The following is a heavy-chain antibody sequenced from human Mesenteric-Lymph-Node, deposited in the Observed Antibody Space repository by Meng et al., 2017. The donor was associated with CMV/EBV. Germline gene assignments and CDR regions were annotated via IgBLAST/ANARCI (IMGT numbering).Heavy chain of an antibody. CDR2: IKQDGSEK. D-gene: IGHD5-24*01. CDR3: ARLNSHGFNWYGELYYGLDV. V-gene: IGHV3-7*01. Sequence: GESLKISCAASGFTFSSYWMSWVRQAPGKGLEWVANIKQDGSEKYYVDSVKGRFTISRDNAKNSLYLQMNSLRAEDTAVYYCARLNSHGFNWYGELYYGLDVWGQGTTVTVSS. CDR1: GFTFSSYW. J-gene: IGHJ6*02.